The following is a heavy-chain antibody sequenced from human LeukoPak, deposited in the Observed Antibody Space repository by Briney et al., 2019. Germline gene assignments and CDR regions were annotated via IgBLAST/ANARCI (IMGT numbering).Heavy chain of an antibody. D-gene: IGHD3-10*01. CDR3: ARARDVLLWFGATPGWFDP. Sequence: GASVKVSCKASGYTFTSYGISWVRQAPGQGLEWMGWISAYNGNTNYAQKLQGRVTMTTDTSTSTAYMELRSLRSDDTAVYYSARARDVLLWFGATPGWFDPWGQGTLVTVSS. CDR2: ISAYNGNT. CDR1: GYTFTSYG. J-gene: IGHJ5*02. V-gene: IGHV1-18*01.